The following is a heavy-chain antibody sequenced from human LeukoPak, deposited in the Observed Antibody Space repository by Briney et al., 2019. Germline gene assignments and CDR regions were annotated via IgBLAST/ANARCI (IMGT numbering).Heavy chain of an antibody. CDR3: ARNTQYYYGSGSYSYYYDGMDV. CDR2: IYYSGST. CDR1: GGSISSYY. V-gene: IGHV4-59*01. Sequence: SETLSLTCTVSGGSISSYYWSWIRQPPGKGLEWIGYIYYSGSTNYNPSLKSRVTISVDTSKNQFSLKLSSVTAADTAVYYCARNTQYYYGSGSYSYYYDGMDVWGQGTTVTVSS. J-gene: IGHJ6*02. D-gene: IGHD3-10*01.